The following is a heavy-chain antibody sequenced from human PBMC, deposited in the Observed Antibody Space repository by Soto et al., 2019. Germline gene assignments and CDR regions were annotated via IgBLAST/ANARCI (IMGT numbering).Heavy chain of an antibody. CDR3: ARDQYYYGSGPQNWFDP. D-gene: IGHD3-10*01. V-gene: IGHV4-31*03. Sequence: TLSLTCTVSGGSIGSGAYYWSWIRQHPGKGLEGSGYIYYSGSTYYNPSLKSRVTISVDTSKNQFSLKLSSVTAADTAVYYCARDQYYYGSGPQNWFDPWGQGTLVTVSS. CDR2: IYYSGST. J-gene: IGHJ5*02. CDR1: GGSIGSGAYY.